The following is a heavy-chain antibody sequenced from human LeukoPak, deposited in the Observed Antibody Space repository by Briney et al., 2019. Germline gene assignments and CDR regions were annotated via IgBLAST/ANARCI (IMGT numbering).Heavy chain of an antibody. J-gene: IGHJ4*02. CDR2: IRYDGGNK. V-gene: IGHV3-30*02. Sequence: PGGSLRLSCAASGFIFSTYGMNWVRQAPGKGLEWVAFIRYDGGNKYYADSVKGRFTISRDSSKNTLYLQMSSLRADDTAVYYCAKGEADLDYWGQGTLVTVSS. D-gene: IGHD1-26*01. CDR3: AKGEADLDY. CDR1: GFIFSTYG.